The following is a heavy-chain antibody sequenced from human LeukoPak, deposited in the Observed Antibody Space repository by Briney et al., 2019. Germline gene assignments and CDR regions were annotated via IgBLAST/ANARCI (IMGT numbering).Heavy chain of an antibody. Sequence: GGSLRLSCAASGFTFSSYSMNWVLQAPGKGLWWPSSISSSSSYIYYADSVKGRFTISRDNAKNSLYLQMNSLRAEDTAVYYCARVDYGGSSGDGYFDYWGQGTLVTVSS. CDR1: GFTFSSYS. CDR3: ARVDYGGSSGDGYFDY. CDR2: ISSSSSYI. D-gene: IGHD4-23*01. J-gene: IGHJ4*02. V-gene: IGHV3-21*01.